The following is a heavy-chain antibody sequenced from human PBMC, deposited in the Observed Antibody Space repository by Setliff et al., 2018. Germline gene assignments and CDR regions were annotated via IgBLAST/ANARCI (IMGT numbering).Heavy chain of an antibody. V-gene: IGHV4-61*10. D-gene: IGHD2-21*01. Sequence: SETLSLTCTVSGGSISSGTNYWSWIRQPAGRGLEWIGHIDPSGNTNYQPSLKSRVTISGDTSKNQFSLKLSYMTAADTAVYYCARFLDPRDGYQNSPGFDFWGQGALVTAPQ. J-gene: IGHJ4*02. CDR3: ARFLDPRDGYQNSPGFDF. CDR1: GGSISSGTNY. CDR2: IDPSGNT.